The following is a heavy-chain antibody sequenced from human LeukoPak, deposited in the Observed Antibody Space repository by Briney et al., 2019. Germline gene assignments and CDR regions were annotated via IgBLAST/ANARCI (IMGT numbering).Heavy chain of an antibody. Sequence: SETLSLTCTVPGGSISSSSYYWGWIRQPPGKWLEWIGSIYYSGSTYYNPSLKSRVTISVDTSKNQFSLKLSSVTAADTAVYYCARIVGASDYWGQGTLVTVSS. CDR3: ARIVGASDY. V-gene: IGHV4-39*01. D-gene: IGHD1-26*01. CDR1: GGSISSSSYY. J-gene: IGHJ4*02. CDR2: IYYSGST.